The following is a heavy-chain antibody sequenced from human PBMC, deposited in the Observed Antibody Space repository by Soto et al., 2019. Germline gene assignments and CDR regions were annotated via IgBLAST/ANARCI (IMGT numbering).Heavy chain of an antibody. J-gene: IGHJ6*02. CDR2: IKQDGSEK. CDR1: GFTFSSYW. D-gene: IGHD6-6*01. V-gene: IGHV3-7*03. CDR3: ASSSGGYYDYYYGMDV. Sequence: PGGSLRLSCAASGFTFSSYWMSWVRQAPGKGLEWVANIKQDGSEKYYVDSVKGRFTISRDNAKNSLCLQMNSLRAEDTAVYYCASSSGGYYDYYYGMDVWGQGTKVTVSS.